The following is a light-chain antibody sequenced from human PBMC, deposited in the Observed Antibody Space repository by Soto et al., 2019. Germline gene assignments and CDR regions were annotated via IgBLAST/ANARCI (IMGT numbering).Light chain of an antibody. CDR3: SSYAGGNKV. J-gene: IGLJ1*01. Sequence: QLVLTQPPSASGSPGQSVTISCTGTSSDVGGYNYVSWYQQHPGKAPKLMIYEVTKRPSGVPDRFSGSKSGNTASLTVSGLQAEDEADYYCSSYAGGNKVFGTGTKLTVL. V-gene: IGLV2-8*01. CDR1: SSDVGGYNY. CDR2: EVT.